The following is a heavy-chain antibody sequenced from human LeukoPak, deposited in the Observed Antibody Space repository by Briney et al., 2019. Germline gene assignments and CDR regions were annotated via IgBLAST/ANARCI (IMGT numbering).Heavy chain of an antibody. J-gene: IGHJ3*02. V-gene: IGHV4-38-2*01. CDR1: GYSISSGYY. D-gene: IGHD3-22*01. Sequence: SETLSLTCAVSGYSISSGYYWGWIRQPPGKGLEWIGSIYHSGSTYYNPSPKSRVTISVATSKNQFSLKLSTVTAADTAVYYCASPYYYDSSGYGDAFDIWGQGTMVTVSS. CDR2: IYHSGST. CDR3: ASPYYYDSSGYGDAFDI.